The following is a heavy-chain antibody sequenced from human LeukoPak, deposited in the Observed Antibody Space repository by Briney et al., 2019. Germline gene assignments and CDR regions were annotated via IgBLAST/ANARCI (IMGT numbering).Heavy chain of an antibody. CDR3: ARSRRWLHAEGMYYFDY. D-gene: IGHD5-24*01. J-gene: IGHJ4*02. V-gene: IGHV4-38-2*02. CDR1: GYSISSGYY. CDR2: IYHSGST. Sequence: SETLSLTCTVSGYSISSGYYWGWIRQPPGKGLEWIGSIYHSGSTYYNPSLKSRVTMSVDTSKNQFSLKLSSVTAADTAVYYCARSRRWLHAEGMYYFDYWGQGTLVTVSS.